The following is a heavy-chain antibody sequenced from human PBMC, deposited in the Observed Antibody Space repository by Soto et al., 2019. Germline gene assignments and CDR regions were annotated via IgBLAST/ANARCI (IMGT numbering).Heavy chain of an antibody. J-gene: IGHJ4*02. CDR2: ISAHNGNT. D-gene: IGHD1-1*01. V-gene: IGHV1-18*01. CDR3: ARGRYGDY. Sequence: QVHLVQSGAEVKKPGASVQVSCKCSGYAFTTYGITWVRQAPGQGLEWMGWISAHNGNTNYAQKLQGRVTVTRDTSTSTAYMELTSLKSDDTAVYYCARGRYGDYWGQGALVTVSS. CDR1: GYAFTTYG.